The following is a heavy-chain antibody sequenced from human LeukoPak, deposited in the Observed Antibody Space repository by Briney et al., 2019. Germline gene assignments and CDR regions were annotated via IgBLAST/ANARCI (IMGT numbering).Heavy chain of an antibody. CDR3: ARVPAGYGYGPWEWDYYYYMDV. D-gene: IGHD5-18*01. J-gene: IGHJ6*03. V-gene: IGHV3-21*01. CDR2: ISGSGRYM. CDR1: GFTFSTYS. Sequence: KTGGSLRLSCATSGFTFSTYSMNWVRQAPGKGLEWVSSISGSGRYMYHADSAKGQFTISRDNTKNSLFLRMNSLRAEDTAVYYCARVPAGYGYGPWEWDYYYYMDVWGTGTTVTVSS.